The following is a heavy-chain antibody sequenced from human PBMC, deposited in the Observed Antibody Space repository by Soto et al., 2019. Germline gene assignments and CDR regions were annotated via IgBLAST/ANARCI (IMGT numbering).Heavy chain of an antibody. CDR2: IYYSGST. Sequence: QVQLQESGPGLVKPSETLSLTCSVSVDSMRTYYWNWIRQPPGGGLEWIGHIYYSGSTNDNPSLQSRVTMSVDTSQNHVSLKLSSMTAADTAVYYCARAGTSTGYFDLWGRGTLVIVSS. J-gene: IGHJ2*01. D-gene: IGHD2-2*01. CDR1: VDSMRTYY. CDR3: ARAGTSTGYFDL. V-gene: IGHV4-59*01.